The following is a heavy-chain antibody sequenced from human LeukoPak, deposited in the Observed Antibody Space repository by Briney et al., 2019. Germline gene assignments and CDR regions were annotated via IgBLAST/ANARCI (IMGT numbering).Heavy chain of an antibody. D-gene: IGHD5-18*01. CDR3: ARGIQQPSGMGV. CDR1: GGTFSSYA. CDR2: IIPILGIA. V-gene: IGHV1-69*04. Sequence: SVKVSCKASGGTFSSYAISWVRQAPGQGLEWMGRIIPILGIANYAQKFQGRVTITADKSTSTAYMELSSLRSEDTAVYYCARGIQQPSGMGVWGQGTTVTVSS. J-gene: IGHJ6*02.